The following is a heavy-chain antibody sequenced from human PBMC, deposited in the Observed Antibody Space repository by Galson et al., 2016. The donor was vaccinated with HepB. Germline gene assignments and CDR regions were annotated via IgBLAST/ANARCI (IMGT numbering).Heavy chain of an antibody. Sequence: SLRLSCAASGFTFSSYGMHWVRQAPGKGLEWVAVMWYDGSHEDYADSVKGRFTISRDNSKNTLHLQMNSLRAEDTAVYYCVRPYTAMDTGVDYWGQGTLVTVSS. J-gene: IGHJ4*02. D-gene: IGHD5-18*01. CDR1: GFTFSSYG. CDR2: MWYDGSHE. V-gene: IGHV3-33*01. CDR3: VRPYTAMDTGVDY.